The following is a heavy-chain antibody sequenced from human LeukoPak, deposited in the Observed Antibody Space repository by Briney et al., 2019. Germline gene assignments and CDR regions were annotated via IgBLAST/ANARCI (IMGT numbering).Heavy chain of an antibody. V-gene: IGHV1-69*13. CDR1: GGTFSSYA. J-gene: IGHJ6*02. D-gene: IGHD1-26*01. CDR2: IIPIFGTA. CDR3: ARGPYSGSYFYYYGMDV. Sequence: SVKVSCKASGGTFSSYAISWVRQAPGQGLEWMGGIIPIFGTANYAQKFQGSVTITADESTSTAYMELSSLRSEDTAVYYCARGPYSGSYFYYYGMDVWGQGTTVTVSS.